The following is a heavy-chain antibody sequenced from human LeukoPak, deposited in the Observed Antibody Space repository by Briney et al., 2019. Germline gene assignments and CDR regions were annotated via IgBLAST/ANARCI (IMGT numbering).Heavy chain of an antibody. J-gene: IGHJ6*02. CDR3: AREGYCSVTSCAYGINV. V-gene: IGHV3-20*04. Sequence: GGSLRLSCAASGLTFDDYGMSWVRQVPGKGLEWVSGINWNGGSTGYADSVKGRFTISRDNAKNSLYLQMSSLRAEDTAFYYCAREGYCSVTSCAYGINVGGQGTTVTVSS. D-gene: IGHD2-2*01. CDR2: INWNGGST. CDR1: GLTFDDYG.